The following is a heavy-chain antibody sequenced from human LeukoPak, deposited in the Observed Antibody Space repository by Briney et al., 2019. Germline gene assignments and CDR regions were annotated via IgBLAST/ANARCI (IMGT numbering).Heavy chain of an antibody. D-gene: IGHD6-19*01. CDR1: GYTFTGYY. V-gene: IGHV1-2*04. Sequence: ASVKVSCKASGYTFTGYYMHWVRQAPGQGLEWMGWINPNSGGTNYAQKFQGWVTMTRDTSISTAYMELSRLRSDDTAVYYCAREPQPYSSGWYLHVFDIWGQGTMVTASS. CDR3: AREPQPYSSGWYLHVFDI. CDR2: INPNSGGT. J-gene: IGHJ3*02.